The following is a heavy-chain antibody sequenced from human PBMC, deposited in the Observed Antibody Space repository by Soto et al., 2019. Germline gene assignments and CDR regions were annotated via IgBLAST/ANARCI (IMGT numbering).Heavy chain of an antibody. CDR1: GGSISSNY. V-gene: IGHV4-59*12. CDR3: AREGPYSSGPLYYYYGMDV. J-gene: IGHJ6*02. D-gene: IGHD6-19*01. Sequence: SETLSLTCIVSGGSISSNYWSWIRQPPGKGLEWIGYIYYTGSTNFNPSLKNRVIISVDTSKNQFSLKLSSVTAADTAVYYCAREGPYSSGPLYYYYGMDVWGQGTTVTVSS. CDR2: IYYTGST.